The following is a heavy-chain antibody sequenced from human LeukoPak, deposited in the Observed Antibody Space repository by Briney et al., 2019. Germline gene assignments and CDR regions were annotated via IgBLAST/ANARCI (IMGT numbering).Heavy chain of an antibody. D-gene: IGHD3-16*02. J-gene: IGHJ4*02. Sequence: GGSLRLSCAASGFTFSSYAMSWVRQAPGKGLEWVSVISGSGGSTYYVDSVKGRYTISRDNSKNTLYLQMNSLRAEDTAVYYCAKRYIGNYYFDYWGQGTLVTVSS. CDR3: AKRYIGNYYFDY. CDR1: GFTFSSYA. V-gene: IGHV3-23*01. CDR2: ISGSGGST.